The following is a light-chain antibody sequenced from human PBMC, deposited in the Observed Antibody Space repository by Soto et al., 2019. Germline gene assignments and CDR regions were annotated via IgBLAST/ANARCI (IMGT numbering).Light chain of an antibody. CDR3: QQYKNWPL. CDR2: GAS. CDR1: HSVNSH. J-gene: IGKJ5*01. V-gene: IGKV3-15*01. Sequence: MMVTQSPATVSVSPGERVTLSFRTSHSVNSHVAWYQQKPGQAPRLLLYGASTRATGIPVRFSGSGFGTEFTLTISSLQSEDFAVYYCQQYKNWPLFGQGTRLEI.